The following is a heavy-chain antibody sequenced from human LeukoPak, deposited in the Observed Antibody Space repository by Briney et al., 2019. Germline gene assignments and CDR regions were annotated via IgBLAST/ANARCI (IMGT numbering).Heavy chain of an antibody. CDR2: INHGGST. V-gene: IGHV4-34*01. Sequence: SETLSLTCAVYGGSLSGYYWSWIRQSPGKGLEWIGEINHGGSTNYHPSLKSRVTMSVDTSKNHFSLKLSSVTAADTAVYFCAREGRMSMGIEYWGQGTLVTVSS. CDR3: AREGRMSMGIEY. J-gene: IGHJ4*02. D-gene: IGHD4/OR15-4a*01. CDR1: GGSLSGYY.